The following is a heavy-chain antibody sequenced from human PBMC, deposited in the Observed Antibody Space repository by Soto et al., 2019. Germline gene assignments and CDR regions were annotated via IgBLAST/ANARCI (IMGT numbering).Heavy chain of an antibody. CDR3: ARVSGYDSSGYYYFHIDY. V-gene: IGHV4-61*01. D-gene: IGHD3-22*01. Sequence: LSLTCTVSGGSVSSGSYYWSWIRQPPGKGLEWIGYIYYSGSTNYNPSLKSRVTISVDTSKNQFSLKLSSVTAADTAVYYCARVSGYDSSGYYYFHIDYWGQGTLVTVSS. J-gene: IGHJ4*02. CDR1: GGSVSSGSYY. CDR2: IYYSGST.